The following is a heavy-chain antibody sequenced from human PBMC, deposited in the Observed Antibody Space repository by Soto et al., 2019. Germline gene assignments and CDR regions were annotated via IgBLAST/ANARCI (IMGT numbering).Heavy chain of an antibody. V-gene: IGHV3-53*01. CDR3: ARVVDTPSPDAFDI. Sequence: EVQLVESGGGLIQPGGSLRLSCAASGFTVSSNYMSWVRQAPGKGLEWVSVIYSGGSTYYADSVKGRFTISRDNSKNTLYLQMNSLRGEYTAVYYCARVVDTPSPDAFDIWGQGTMVTVSS. J-gene: IGHJ3*02. CDR1: GFTVSSNY. D-gene: IGHD5-18*01. CDR2: IYSGGST.